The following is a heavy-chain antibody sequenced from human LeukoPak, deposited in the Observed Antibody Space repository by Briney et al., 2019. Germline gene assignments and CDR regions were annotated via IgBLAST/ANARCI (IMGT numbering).Heavy chain of an antibody. D-gene: IGHD3-22*01. V-gene: IGHV3-74*01. CDR3: ARDLIPRITMIVVVITMAFDY. Sequence: GGSLRLSCAASGFTFSSYWMHWVRQAPGKGLVWVSRINSDGSSTSYADSVKGRFTISRDNAKNTLYLQMNSLRAEDTAVYYCARDLIPRITMIVVVITMAFDYWGQGTLVTVSS. CDR2: INSDGSST. J-gene: IGHJ4*02. CDR1: GFTFSSYW.